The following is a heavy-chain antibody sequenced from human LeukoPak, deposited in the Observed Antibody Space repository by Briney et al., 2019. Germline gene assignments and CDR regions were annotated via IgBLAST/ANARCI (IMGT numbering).Heavy chain of an antibody. CDR3: AKGYCSSTSCYWFDP. J-gene: IGHJ5*02. CDR2: INHGGST. CDR1: GGSFSGYY. D-gene: IGHD2-2*01. Sequence: SETLSLTCAVYGGSFSGYYWSWIRQPPGKGLEWIGEINHGGSTTYNPSLKSRVTISVDTSKNQFSLKLSSVTAADTAVYYCAKGYCSSTSCYWFDPWGQGTLVTVSS. V-gene: IGHV4-34*01.